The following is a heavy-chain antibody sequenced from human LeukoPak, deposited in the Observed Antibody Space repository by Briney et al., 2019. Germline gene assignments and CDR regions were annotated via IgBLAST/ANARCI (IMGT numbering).Heavy chain of an antibody. CDR2: IYYSGST. CDR1: GGSISSSSYY. CDR3: ARHPYSYGPYYFDY. Sequence: PSETLSLTCTVSGGSISSSSYYWGWIRQPPGKGLEWIGSIYYSGSTYYNPSLKSRVTISVDTSKNQFSLKLSSVTAAGTAVYYCARHPYSYGPYYFDYWGQGTLVTVSS. V-gene: IGHV4-39*01. J-gene: IGHJ4*02. D-gene: IGHD5-18*01.